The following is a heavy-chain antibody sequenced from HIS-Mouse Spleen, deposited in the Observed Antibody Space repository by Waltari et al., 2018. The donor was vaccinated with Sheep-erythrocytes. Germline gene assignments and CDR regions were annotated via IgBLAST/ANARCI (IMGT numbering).Heavy chain of an antibody. J-gene: IGHJ4*02. CDR1: GFTASRHY. D-gene: IGHD5-12*01. Sequence: EVQLVDSGGGLVQPGGSLRLSCAASGFTASRHYMSCVRQAPGKGLEWVSVIYSGGSTYYADSVKGRFTISRDNSKNTLYLQMNSLRAEDTAVYYCASRVDGYNSLDYWGQGTLVTVSS. CDR2: IYSGGST. CDR3: ASRVDGYNSLDY. V-gene: IGHV3-66*01.